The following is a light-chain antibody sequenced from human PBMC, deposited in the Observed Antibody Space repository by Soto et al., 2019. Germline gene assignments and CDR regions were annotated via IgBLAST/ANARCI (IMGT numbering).Light chain of an antibody. CDR2: HAS. CDR3: DQYTRFT. Sequence: SQSISNWLAWYQQKPGTAPKVLIYHASNLQSGVPSRFSGCGSQTEFSIRIRSADSADLVNCYSDQYTRFTFGPGTKVDIK. V-gene: IGKV1-5*01. CDR1: QSISNW. J-gene: IGKJ3*01.